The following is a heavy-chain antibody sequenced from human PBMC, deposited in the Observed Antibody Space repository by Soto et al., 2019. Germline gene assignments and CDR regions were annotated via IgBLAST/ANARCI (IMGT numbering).Heavy chain of an antibody. CDR3: ASRVGYCSSTSCYHYYYGMDV. V-gene: IGHV3-72*01. CDR1: GFTFSDHY. J-gene: IGHJ6*02. CDR2: TRNKANSYTT. Sequence: PGGSLRLSCAASGFTFSDHYMDWVRQAPGEGLEWVGRTRNKANSYTTEYAASVRGRFTISRDDSKNSLYLQMNSLKTEDTAVYYCASRVGYCSSTSCYHYYYGMDVWGQGTTVTV. D-gene: IGHD2-2*01.